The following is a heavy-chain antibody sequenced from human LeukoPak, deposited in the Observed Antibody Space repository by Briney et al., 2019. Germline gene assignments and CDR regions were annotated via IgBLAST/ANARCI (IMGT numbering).Heavy chain of an antibody. Sequence: GRTLRLSRPTSEFTLGSYAMNSLRQAQGKRMEWVAVISYDGSNKYYADSVKGRFTISRDNSKNTLYLQMNSLRAEDTAVYYCARDLGSRSDSSGSLDWGQGTLVTVSS. J-gene: IGHJ4*02. V-gene: IGHV3-30*04. CDR2: ISYDGSNK. CDR1: EFTLGSYA. D-gene: IGHD3-22*01. CDR3: ARDLGSRSDSSGSLD.